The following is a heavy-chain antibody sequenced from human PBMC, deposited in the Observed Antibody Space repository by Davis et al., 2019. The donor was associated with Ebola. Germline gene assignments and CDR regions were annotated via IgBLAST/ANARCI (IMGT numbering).Heavy chain of an antibody. CDR1: GYTFTSYG. D-gene: IGHD4-17*01. CDR3: ARGSSDYGDYIYYYYGMDV. CDR2: IIPILGIA. Sequence: SVKVSCKASGYTFTSYGISWVRQAPGQGLEWMGRIIPILGIANYAQKFQGRVTITADKSTSTAYMELSSLRSEDTAVYYCARGSSDYGDYIYYYYGMDVWGQGTTVTVSS. J-gene: IGHJ6*02. V-gene: IGHV1-69*04.